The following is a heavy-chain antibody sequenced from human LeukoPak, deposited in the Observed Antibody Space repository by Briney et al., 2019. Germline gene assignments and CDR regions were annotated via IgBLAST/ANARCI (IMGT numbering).Heavy chain of an antibody. Sequence: AVSRRCTCEVSGVTVTRVAIGWRRHATGKGLELMGGFDPEDGETIYAQKFQGRVTMTEDTSTDTAYMELSSLRSEDTAVYYCATVSVTMVRGVLLNWFDPWGQGTLVTVSS. CDR3: ATVSVTMVRGVLLNWFDP. J-gene: IGHJ5*02. D-gene: IGHD3-10*01. CDR2: FDPEDGET. V-gene: IGHV1-24*01. CDR1: GVTVTRVA.